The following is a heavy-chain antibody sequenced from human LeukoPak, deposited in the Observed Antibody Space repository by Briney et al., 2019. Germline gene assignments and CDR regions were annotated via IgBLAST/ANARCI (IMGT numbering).Heavy chain of an antibody. CDR2: IYYSGST. CDR3: ARGSRGELSLDY. Sequence: PSETLSLTCTVSGGSISSYYWSWIRQPPGKGLEWIGYIYYSGSTNYNPSLKSRVTISVDTSKNQFSLKPSSVTAADTAVYYCARGSRGELSLDYWGQGTLVTVSS. J-gene: IGHJ4*02. D-gene: IGHD3-16*02. V-gene: IGHV4-59*01. CDR1: GGSISSYY.